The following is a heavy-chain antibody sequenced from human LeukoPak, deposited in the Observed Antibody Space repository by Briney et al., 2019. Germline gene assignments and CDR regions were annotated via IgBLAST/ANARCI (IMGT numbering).Heavy chain of an antibody. V-gene: IGHV3-53*01. D-gene: IGHD1-7*01. CDR1: GFSVSSNY. CDR3: ARARHRYRGTNGDGDAFDI. CDR2: VCSDGST. Sequence: GGSLRLSCAASGFSVSSNYISWVRQAPGPGLEWVSLVCSDGSTLHADSVKGRFTMSRDNSKNTLDLQMNSLRADDTAVYCCARARHRYRGTNGDGDAFDIWGQGTMVTVTS. J-gene: IGHJ3*02.